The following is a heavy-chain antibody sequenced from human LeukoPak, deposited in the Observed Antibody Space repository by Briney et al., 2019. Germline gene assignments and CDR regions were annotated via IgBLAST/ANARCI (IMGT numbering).Heavy chain of an antibody. CDR2: IYYSGST. CDR3: ASHLRLEYSYGFD. D-gene: IGHD5-18*01. J-gene: IGHJ4*02. Sequence: ASETLSLTCTVSGGSISSSSYYWGWIRQPPGEGLEWIGSIYYSGSTYYNPSLKSRVTISVDTSKNQFSLKLSSVTAADTAVYYCASHLRLEYSYGFDWGQGTLVTVSS. V-gene: IGHV4-39*07. CDR1: GGSISSSSYY.